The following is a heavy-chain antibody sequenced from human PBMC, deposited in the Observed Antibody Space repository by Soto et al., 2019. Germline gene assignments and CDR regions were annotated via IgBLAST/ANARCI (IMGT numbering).Heavy chain of an antibody. D-gene: IGHD5-18*01. CDR1: GYTFINYY. J-gene: IGHJ5*02. Sequence: ASVKVSCKASGYTFINYYLHWVRQAPGQGLEWLGMINPSSGATTSAQKFQGRVTITADESTSTAYMELSSLRSEDTAVYYCARDPDTAMDTRAWFDPWGQGTLVTVSS. V-gene: IGHV1-46*01. CDR2: INPSSGAT. CDR3: ARDPDTAMDTRAWFDP.